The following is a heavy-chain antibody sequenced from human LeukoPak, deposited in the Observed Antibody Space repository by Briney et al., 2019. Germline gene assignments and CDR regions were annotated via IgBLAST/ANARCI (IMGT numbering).Heavy chain of an antibody. V-gene: IGHV1-2*02. CDR1: GYTFTSYG. Sequence: ASVKVSCKASGYTFTSYGISWVRQAPGQGLEWMGWINPNSGGTNYAQKFQGRVTMTRDTSISTAYMELSRLRSDDTAVYYCARLDIYSSSSLYYFDYWGQGTLVTVSS. J-gene: IGHJ4*02. CDR2: INPNSGGT. CDR3: ARLDIYSSSSLYYFDY. D-gene: IGHD6-13*01.